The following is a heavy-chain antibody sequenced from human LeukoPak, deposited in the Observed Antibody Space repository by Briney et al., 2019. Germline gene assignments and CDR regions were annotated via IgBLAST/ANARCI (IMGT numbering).Heavy chain of an antibody. D-gene: IGHD4-23*01. CDR3: ARRRGRNTHPLGYFDY. J-gene: IGHJ4*02. CDR2: IYYSGST. Sequence: KPSETLSLTCTVSGGSISSYYWGWIRQPPGKGLEWIGYIYYSGSTNYNPSLKSRVTISVDTSKNQFSLKLSSVTAADTAVYYCARRRGRNTHPLGYFDYWGQGTLVTVSS. CDR1: GGSISSYY. V-gene: IGHV4-59*01.